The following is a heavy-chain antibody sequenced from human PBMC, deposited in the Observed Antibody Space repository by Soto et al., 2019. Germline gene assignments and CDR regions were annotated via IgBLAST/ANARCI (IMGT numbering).Heavy chain of an antibody. Sequence: QVQLVQSGAEVKKPGSSVKVSCKASGGTFSSYAISWVRQAPGQGLEWMGGIIPIFGTANYAQKFQGRVTITADESTSTAYMELSSLRSEDTAVYYCASQSIAARFSYYYYGMDVWGQGTTVTVSS. J-gene: IGHJ6*02. D-gene: IGHD6-6*01. V-gene: IGHV1-69*01. CDR3: ASQSIAARFSYYYYGMDV. CDR2: IIPIFGTA. CDR1: GGTFSSYA.